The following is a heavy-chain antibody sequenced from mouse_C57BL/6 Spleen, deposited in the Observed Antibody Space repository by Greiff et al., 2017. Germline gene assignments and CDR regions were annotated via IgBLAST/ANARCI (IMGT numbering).Heavy chain of an antibody. D-gene: IGHD1-1*01. CDR3: TTEGNYYGSSSAWFAY. V-gene: IGHV14-1*01. CDR1: GFNIKDYY. J-gene: IGHJ3*01. Sequence: EVHLVESGAELVRPGASVKLSCTASGFNIKDYYMHWVKQRPEQGLEWIGRIDPEDGDTEYAPKFQGKATMTADTSSNTAYLQLSSLTSEDTAVYYCTTEGNYYGSSSAWFAYWGQGTLVTVSA. CDR2: IDPEDGDT.